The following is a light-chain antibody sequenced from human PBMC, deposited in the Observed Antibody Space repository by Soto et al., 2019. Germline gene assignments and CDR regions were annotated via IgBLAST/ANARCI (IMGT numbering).Light chain of an antibody. V-gene: IGKV3-15*01. J-gene: IGKJ4*01. CDR3: QQYTNWPPLT. CDR2: GAS. Sequence: ERVMTQSPATLSVSPGERATLSCRASQSVGSNLAWYQQKPGQAPRLLIFGASSRATGVPARFSGSGSGTEFTLTINSLQSEDFAVYFCQQYTNWPPLTFGGGTKVEIK. CDR1: QSVGSN.